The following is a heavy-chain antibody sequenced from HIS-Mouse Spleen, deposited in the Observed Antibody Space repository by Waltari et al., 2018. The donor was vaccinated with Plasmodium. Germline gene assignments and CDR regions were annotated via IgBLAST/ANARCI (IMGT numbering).Heavy chain of an antibody. V-gene: IGHV1-2*02. CDR3: ARVLGYKAAAGTFVEYFQH. J-gene: IGHJ1*01. D-gene: IGHD6-13*01. CDR2: RNPNRVGK. Sequence: QVQLVQSGAEVKKPGASVKVSCKASGYTFTGYYMHWVRQAPGQVLDCMGWRNPNRVGKNYAQKFQGRVTMTRDTSISTAYMELSRLRSDDTAVYYWARVLGYKAAAGTFVEYFQHWGQGTLVTVSS. CDR1: GYTFTGYY.